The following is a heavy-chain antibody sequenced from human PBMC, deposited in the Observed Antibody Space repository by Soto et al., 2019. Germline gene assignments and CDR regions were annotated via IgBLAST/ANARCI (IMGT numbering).Heavy chain of an antibody. D-gene: IGHD2-15*01. Sequence: KPSETLSLTCTVSGGSISNYYWSWIRQPPGRGLEWIGHIFYSGSTNYNPALKSRVTISVDRSKNQFSLKLSSVTAADTAVYYCARGQVVAAQHWGQGTLVTVSS. CDR2: IFYSGST. CDR1: GGSISNYY. CDR3: ARGQVVAAQH. V-gene: IGHV4-59*12. J-gene: IGHJ4*02.